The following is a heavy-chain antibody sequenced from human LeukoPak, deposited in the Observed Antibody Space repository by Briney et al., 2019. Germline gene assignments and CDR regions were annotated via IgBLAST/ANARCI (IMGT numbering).Heavy chain of an antibody. Sequence: SETLSLTCTVSGGSISSSRYYWGWIRQPPGEGLEWIGYIYYSGSTYYHPSLKSRVTISLDTSKNQFSLKLSSVTAADTAVYYCARVTTVTTSFHFDYWGQGTLVTVSS. CDR2: IYYSGST. CDR3: ARVTTVTTSFHFDY. CDR1: GGSISSSRYY. D-gene: IGHD4-17*01. V-gene: IGHV4-30-4*08. J-gene: IGHJ4*02.